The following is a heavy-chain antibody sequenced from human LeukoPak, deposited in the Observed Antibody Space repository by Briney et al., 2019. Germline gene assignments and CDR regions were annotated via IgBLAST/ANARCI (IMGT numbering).Heavy chain of an antibody. D-gene: IGHD5-12*01. V-gene: IGHV3-23*01. J-gene: IGHJ5*02. Sequence: PGGSLRHSCSASGFTFSSHAMRWVRQAPGKGLEWVSAISGSRGSTYYADSVKGRFTISRDNSKNTLYLQMNSLRAEDTAVYYCAKHSQASGRGGWFDPWGQGTLVTVSS. CDR2: ISGSRGST. CDR1: GFTFSSHA. CDR3: AKHSQASGRGGWFDP.